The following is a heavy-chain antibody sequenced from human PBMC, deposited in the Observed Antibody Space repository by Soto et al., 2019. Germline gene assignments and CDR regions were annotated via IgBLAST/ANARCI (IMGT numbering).Heavy chain of an antibody. CDR1: GDTFTFYS. CDR2: INPILSMS. Sequence: QVQLVQSGAEVKKPGSSVRVSCKASGDTFTFYSINWVRQAPGLGLEWMGRINPILSMSNYAQRFQGRVTMTADTSTSPAHMELSSLRSEDTAMYYCASSYGSGYRAFDYWGQGALVTVSS. V-gene: IGHV1-69*02. CDR3: ASSYGSGYRAFDY. D-gene: IGHD3-10*01. J-gene: IGHJ4*02.